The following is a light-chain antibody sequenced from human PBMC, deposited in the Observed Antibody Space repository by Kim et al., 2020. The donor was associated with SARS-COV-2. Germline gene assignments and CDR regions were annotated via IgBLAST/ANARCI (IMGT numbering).Light chain of an antibody. CDR3: EAWDDTVDGPV. V-gene: IGLV1-44*01. Sequence: QSLLTPPPSSSAPPGQRITISCSGSSSNIGNNYVYWYQHIPGMAPKLLMYSNNQRPSGVPDRFSGSKSGTSAFLAISALQSEDEADYYCEAWDDTVDGPVFGGGTQLTVL. CDR1: SSNIGNNY. CDR2: SNN. J-gene: IGLJ3*02.